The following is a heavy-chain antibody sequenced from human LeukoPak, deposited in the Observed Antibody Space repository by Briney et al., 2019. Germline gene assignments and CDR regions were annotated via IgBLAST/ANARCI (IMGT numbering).Heavy chain of an antibody. V-gene: IGHV3-53*01. J-gene: IGHJ4*02. Sequence: GGSLRLSCAASGLTVSTNYMSWVRQAPGKGLEWVSTLYSGGNRYYADSVRGRFTISRDDSRNTLFLQMNNLRVEDTAMYYCARESGDRPGLPGRWGQGTLVTVSS. CDR2: LYSGGNR. CDR1: GLTVSTNY. CDR3: ARESGDRPGLPGR. D-gene: IGHD1-26*01.